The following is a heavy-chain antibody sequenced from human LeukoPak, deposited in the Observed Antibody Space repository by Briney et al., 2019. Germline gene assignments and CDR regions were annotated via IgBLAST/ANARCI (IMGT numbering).Heavy chain of an antibody. V-gene: IGHV3-48*04. J-gene: IGHJ6*02. CDR1: GFTFSTYS. CDR2: ISSSSSTA. Sequence: GGSLRLSCAASGFTFSTYSMNWVRQAPGKGLEWVSYISSSSSTAYYADSVKGRFTISRDNAKNSLFLQMNSLRAEDTAVYYCARDIAAGSMDVWGQGTTVTVSS. CDR3: ARDIAAGSMDV. D-gene: IGHD6-25*01.